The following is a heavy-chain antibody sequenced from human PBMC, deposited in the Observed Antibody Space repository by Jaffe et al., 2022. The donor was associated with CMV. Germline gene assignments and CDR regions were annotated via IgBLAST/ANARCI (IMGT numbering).Heavy chain of an antibody. Sequence: QVQLVQSGAEVKKPGASVKVSCKASGYTFTSYYMHWVRQAPGQGLEWMGIINPSGGSTSYAQKFQGRVTMTRDTSTSTVYMELSSLRSEDTAVYYCARSASRQWLVPSGFDYWGQGTLVTVSS. CDR3: ARSASRQWLVPSGFDY. D-gene: IGHD6-19*01. V-gene: IGHV1-46*01. J-gene: IGHJ4*02. CDR1: GYTFTSYY. CDR2: INPSGGST.